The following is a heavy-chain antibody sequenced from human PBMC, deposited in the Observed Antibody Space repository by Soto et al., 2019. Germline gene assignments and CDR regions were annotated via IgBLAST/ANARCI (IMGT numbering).Heavy chain of an antibody. D-gene: IGHD3-10*01. V-gene: IGHV3-48*02. CDR1: GFTFSSYS. CDR2: ISSSSSTI. Sequence: GGSLRLSCAASGFTFSSYSMNWVRQAPGKGLEWVSYISSSSSTIYYADSVKGRFTISRDNAKNSLYLQMNSLRDKDTAVYYCARDDSRGVRLYYYYGMDVWGQGTTVTVSS. CDR3: ARDDSRGVRLYYYYGMDV. J-gene: IGHJ6*02.